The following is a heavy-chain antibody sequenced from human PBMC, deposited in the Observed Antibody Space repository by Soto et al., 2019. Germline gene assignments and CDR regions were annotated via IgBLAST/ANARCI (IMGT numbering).Heavy chain of an antibody. V-gene: IGHV2-5*02. CDR2: IYWDDDK. CDR3: AHRRRGRYFDY. CDR1: GFSLSTSGVG. D-gene: IGHD3-16*01. Sequence: QITLKEYGPTLVKPTQTLTLTCTFSGFSLSTSGVGVGWIRPPPGKDLEWLALIYWDDDKRYSPSLKSRLTTTKDTATNQLVLIMPKMDPVDTATYYCAHRRRGRYFDYWGQGTLVTVSS. J-gene: IGHJ4*02.